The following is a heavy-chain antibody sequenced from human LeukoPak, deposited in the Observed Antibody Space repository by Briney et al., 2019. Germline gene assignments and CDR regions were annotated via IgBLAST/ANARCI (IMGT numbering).Heavy chain of an antibody. Sequence: ASVKVSCKASGYTFTSYYTHWVRQAPGQGLEWMGIINPSGGSTSYAQKFQGRVTMTRDTSTSTVYMELSSLRSEDTAVYYCARDYGDYGLFDYWGQGTLVTVSS. D-gene: IGHD4-17*01. CDR2: INPSGGST. CDR3: ARDYGDYGLFDY. CDR1: GYTFTSYY. J-gene: IGHJ4*02. V-gene: IGHV1-46*01.